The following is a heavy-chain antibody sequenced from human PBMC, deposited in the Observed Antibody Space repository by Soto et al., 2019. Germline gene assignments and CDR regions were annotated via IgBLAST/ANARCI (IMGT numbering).Heavy chain of an antibody. CDR3: ARVPGP. CDR1: GGSISSSRSY. D-gene: IGHD2-2*01. V-gene: IGHV4-39*01. Sequence: SETLSLTCTVSGGSISSSRSYWGWIRQPPGKGLECIGSIYYSGSTYYSPSLKSRVTISVDTSKNQFSLKLSSVTAADTAVYYCARVPGPWGQGTLVTVSS. CDR2: IYYSGST. J-gene: IGHJ5*02.